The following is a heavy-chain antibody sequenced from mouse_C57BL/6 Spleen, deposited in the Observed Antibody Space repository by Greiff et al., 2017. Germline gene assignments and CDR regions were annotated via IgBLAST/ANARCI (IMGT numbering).Heavy chain of an antibody. CDR3: ARQGYGNLAWFAY. CDR2: ISSGSSTI. D-gene: IGHD2-10*02. CDR1: GFTFSDYG. Sequence: DVKLVESGGGLVKPGGSLKLSCAASGFTFSDYGMHWVRQAPEKGLEWVAYISSGSSTIYYADTVKGRFTISRDNAKNTLFLQMTSLRSEDTAMYYCARQGYGNLAWFAYWGQGTLVTVSA. V-gene: IGHV5-17*01. J-gene: IGHJ3*01.